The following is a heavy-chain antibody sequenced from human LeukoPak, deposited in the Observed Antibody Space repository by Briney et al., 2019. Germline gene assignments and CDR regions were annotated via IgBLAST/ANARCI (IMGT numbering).Heavy chain of an antibody. V-gene: IGHV1-18*01. CDR3: ATGFYTGPGGEDGD. D-gene: IGHD1-1*01. Sequence: ASVRVSCKASGYTFISYGISWVRQAPGQGLEWVGWISAYNGNTNYAQKLQGRVTITADKSTSTAYMELSSLRSEDTAVYYCATGFYTGPGGEDGDWGQGTLVTVSS. J-gene: IGHJ4*02. CDR1: GYTFISYG. CDR2: ISAYNGNT.